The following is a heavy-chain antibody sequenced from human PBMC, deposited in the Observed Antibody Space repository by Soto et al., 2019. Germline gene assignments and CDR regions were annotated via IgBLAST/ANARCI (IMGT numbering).Heavy chain of an antibody. CDR1: GFTFSNAW. V-gene: IGHV3-15*07. Sequence: GGSLRLSCAASGFTFSNAWMNWVRQAPGKGLEWVGRIKSKTDGGTTDYAAPVKGRFTISRDDSKNTLYLQMNSLKTEDTAVYYCTTCGGDCSWEAFDIWGQGTMVTVSS. J-gene: IGHJ3*02. CDR2: IKSKTDGGTT. CDR3: TTCGGDCSWEAFDI. D-gene: IGHD2-21*02.